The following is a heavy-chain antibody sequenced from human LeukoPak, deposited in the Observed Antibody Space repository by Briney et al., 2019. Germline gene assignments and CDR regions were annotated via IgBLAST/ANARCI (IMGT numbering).Heavy chain of an antibody. J-gene: IGHJ5*02. CDR2: INHSGST. D-gene: IGHD3-10*01. V-gene: IGHV4-34*01. Sequence: SSETLSLTCAVYGGSFSGYYWCWIRQPPGKGLEWIGEINHSGSTNYNPSLKSRVTISVDTSKNQFSLKLSSVTAADTAVYYCARDYYGSGSYLYNWFDPWGQGTLVTVSS. CDR1: GGSFSGYY. CDR3: ARDYYGSGSYLYNWFDP.